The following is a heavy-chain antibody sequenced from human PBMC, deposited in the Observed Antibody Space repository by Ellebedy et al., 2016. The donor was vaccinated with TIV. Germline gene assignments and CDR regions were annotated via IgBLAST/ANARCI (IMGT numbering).Heavy chain of an antibody. J-gene: IGHJ5*02. CDR3: ARGNAVTVSGLYNWLDP. CDR2: ISPYNGDT. CDR1: GYTFTSYG. V-gene: IGHV1-18*04. D-gene: IGHD6-19*01. Sequence: AASVKVSCKTSGYTFTSYGISWVRQAPGQGLEWMGWISPYNGDTKYAQNLQDRVTVTTDTSTTTAYMELRSLRSDDTAMYYCARGNAVTVSGLYNWLDPWGQGTLVTVSS.